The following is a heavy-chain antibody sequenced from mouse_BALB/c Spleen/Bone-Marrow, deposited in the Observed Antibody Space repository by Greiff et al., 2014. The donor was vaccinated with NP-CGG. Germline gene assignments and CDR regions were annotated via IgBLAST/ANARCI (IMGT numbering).Heavy chain of an antibody. V-gene: IGHV1S132*01. CDR2: IFPGTVTP. CDR1: GYTFTSYW. Sequence: VQLQQSGAELVKPGASVKLSCKTSGYTFTSYWIQWVKQRPGQGLGWIGEIFPGTVTPYYNEKFKGEATLTIDTSSSTASMQLSSLTSEDSAVYFCARRGYGYLDYWGQGTTLTVSS. J-gene: IGHJ2*01. CDR3: ARRGYGYLDY. D-gene: IGHD2-10*02.